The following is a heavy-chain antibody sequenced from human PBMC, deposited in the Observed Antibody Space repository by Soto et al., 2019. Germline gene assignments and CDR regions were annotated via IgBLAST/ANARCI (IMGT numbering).Heavy chain of an antibody. J-gene: IGHJ3*02. V-gene: IGHV1-24*01. Sequence: QVQLVQSGAEVKKPGASVKVSCKVSGYTLTELSMHWVRQAPGKGLEWMGGFDPEDGETIYAQKFQGGVTITEDTSTDTAYKELTSLRSADTAVYSCATGPVTTEGSDAFDIWGQGTMVTVSS. CDR1: GYTLTELS. CDR3: ATGPVTTEGSDAFDI. D-gene: IGHD4-17*01. CDR2: FDPEDGET.